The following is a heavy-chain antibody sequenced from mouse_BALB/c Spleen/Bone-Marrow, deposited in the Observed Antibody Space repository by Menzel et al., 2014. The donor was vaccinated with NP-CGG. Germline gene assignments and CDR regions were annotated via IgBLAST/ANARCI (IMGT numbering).Heavy chain of an antibody. CDR1: GDSITSGY. CDR2: ISYSGSI. Sequence: EVKLVESGPSLVKPSQTLSLTCSVTGDSITSGYWNWIRKFPGNKLEYMGYISYSGSIYYNPSLKSRISITRDTSKNQYYLQLNSVTTEDTATYYCARGRAMGFAYWGQGTLVTVSA. V-gene: IGHV3-8*02. D-gene: IGHD1-1*02. CDR3: ARGRAMGFAY. J-gene: IGHJ3*01.